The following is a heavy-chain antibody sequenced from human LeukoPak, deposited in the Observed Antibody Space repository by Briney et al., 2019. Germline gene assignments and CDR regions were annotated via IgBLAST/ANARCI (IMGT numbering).Heavy chain of an antibody. V-gene: IGHV4-59*01. CDR2: IYYSGST. J-gene: IGHJ4*02. Sequence: PSETLSLTCTLSGGSISSYYWSWIRQPPGKGLEWIGYIYYSGSTNYNPSLKSRVTISVDTSKNQFSLKLSSVTAADTAVYYCARESYYDSSGYLFDYWGQGTLVTVSS. D-gene: IGHD3-22*01. CDR3: ARESYYDSSGYLFDY. CDR1: GGSISSYY.